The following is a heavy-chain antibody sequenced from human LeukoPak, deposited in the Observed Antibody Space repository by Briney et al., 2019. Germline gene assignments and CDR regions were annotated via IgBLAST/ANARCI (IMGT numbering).Heavy chain of an antibody. CDR1: GGSFSGYY. CDR2: INHSGST. J-gene: IGHJ6*02. V-gene: IGHV4-34*01. CDR3: ARGRARGSGSYYNVPYYYYGMDV. Sequence: SETLSLTCAVYGGSFSGYYWSWIRQPPGKGPEWIGEINHSGSTNYNPSLKSRVTISVDTSKNQFSLKLSSVTAADTAVYYCARGRARGSGSYYNVPYYYYGMDVWAKGPRSPSP. D-gene: IGHD3-10*01.